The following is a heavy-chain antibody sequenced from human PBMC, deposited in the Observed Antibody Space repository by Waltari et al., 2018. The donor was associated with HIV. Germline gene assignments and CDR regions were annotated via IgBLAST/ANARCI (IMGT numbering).Heavy chain of an antibody. Sequence: QVQLQESGPGLLQPSETLSLRCTVPGGSVNSGTAYCSWIRQPPGNGLEWIGYIYYSGSTNYNPSLQSRVTVSVDTSKNQFSLKLTSVTAADTAIYYCARGGYGSPFHYWGQGTPVTVSS. CDR1: GGSVNSGTAY. CDR3: ARGGYGSPFHY. V-gene: IGHV4-61*01. CDR2: IYYSGST. D-gene: IGHD1-1*01. J-gene: IGHJ4*02.